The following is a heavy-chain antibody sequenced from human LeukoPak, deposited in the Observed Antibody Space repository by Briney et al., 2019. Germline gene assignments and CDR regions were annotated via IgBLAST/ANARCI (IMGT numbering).Heavy chain of an antibody. CDR1: GFTFSSYA. CDR2: ISYDGSNK. J-gene: IGHJ6*02. D-gene: IGHD6-13*01. Sequence: GGSLRLSCAASGFTFSSYAMHWVRQAPGKGLEWVAVISYDGSNKYYADSVKGRFTISRDNSKNTLYLQMNSLRAEDTAVYYCARDVATAEVGGYYYGMDVWGQGTSVTVSS. CDR3: ARDVATAEVGGYYYGMDV. V-gene: IGHV3-30-3*01.